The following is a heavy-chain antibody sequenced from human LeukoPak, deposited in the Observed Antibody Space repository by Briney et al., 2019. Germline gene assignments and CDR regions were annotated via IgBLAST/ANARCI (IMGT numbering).Heavy chain of an antibody. D-gene: IGHD3-10*01. J-gene: IGHJ4*02. Sequence: KPSETLSLTCAVYGGSFSGYYWSWIRQPPGKGLEWIGEINHSGSTNYNPSLKSRVTISVDTSKNQFSLKVSSVTAADTAVYYCARGSIRYYYGSGSYAYGYWGQGTLVTVSS. CDR2: INHSGST. CDR1: GGSFSGYY. CDR3: ARGSIRYYYGSGSYAYGY. V-gene: IGHV4-34*01.